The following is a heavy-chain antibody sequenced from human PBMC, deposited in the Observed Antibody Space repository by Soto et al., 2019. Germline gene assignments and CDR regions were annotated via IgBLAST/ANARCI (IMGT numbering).Heavy chain of an antibody. J-gene: IGHJ5*02. V-gene: IGHV4-59*01. CDR1: GGSLSSYY. CDR2: IYYSGST. D-gene: IGHD3-22*01. CDR3: TRGYDTSGYRNWFDP. Sequence: PSEPLSLTCVVSGGSLSSYYWSWIRQPPGKGLEWIGYIYYSGSTNYNPSLKSRVTISVDTSKNQLFLKLSSVTAADAAVYFCTRGYDTSGYRNWFDPWGPGTLVTVSS.